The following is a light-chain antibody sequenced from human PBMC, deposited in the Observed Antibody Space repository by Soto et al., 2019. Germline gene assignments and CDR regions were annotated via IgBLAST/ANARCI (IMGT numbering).Light chain of an antibody. Sequence: EVVMTQSPATLSVSPGDKVSLSCRANQTISNMLAWYQQKPGQAPRLLIYAASTRATGVSARFSGSGSGTEFTLTISSMQSEDFTIYYCQQYNNWWTFGQGTKVDI. J-gene: IGKJ1*01. CDR1: QTISNM. CDR3: QQYNNWWT. V-gene: IGKV3-15*01. CDR2: AAS.